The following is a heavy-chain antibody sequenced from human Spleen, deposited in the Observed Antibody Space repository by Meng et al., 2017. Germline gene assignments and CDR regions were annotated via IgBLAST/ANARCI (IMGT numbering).Heavy chain of an antibody. D-gene: IGHD5-18*01. V-gene: IGHV4-61*01. CDR1: GGSVSSGSYY. CDR2: FYYSGST. CDR3: AREGSYGYFD. Sequence: SETLSLTCTVSGGSVSSGSYYWSWIRQPPGKGLEWFGYFYYSGSTNYNPSLKSRVTISVDTSKNQFSLKLTSVTAADTAVYYCAREGSYGYFDWGQGTLVTVSS. J-gene: IGHJ4*02.